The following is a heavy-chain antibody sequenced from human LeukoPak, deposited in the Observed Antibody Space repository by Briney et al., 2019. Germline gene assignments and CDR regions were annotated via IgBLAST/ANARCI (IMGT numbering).Heavy chain of an antibody. CDR2: ISAYNGNT. V-gene: IGHV1-18*01. CDR1: GYTFTSYG. CDR3: ARDFDDYGDYVGDY. D-gene: IGHD4-17*01. Sequence: ASVKVSCKASGYTFTSYGISWVRQAPGQGLEWMGWISAYNGNTNYAQKLQGRVTMTTDTSTSTAYMELRSLRSDDTAVYYCARDFDDYGDYVGDYWRQGTLVTVSS. J-gene: IGHJ4*02.